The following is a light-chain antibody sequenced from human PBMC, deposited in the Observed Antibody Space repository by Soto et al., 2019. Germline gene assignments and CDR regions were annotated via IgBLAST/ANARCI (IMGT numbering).Light chain of an antibody. J-gene: IGKJ5*01. CDR1: QAIGNY. CDR2: GAT. V-gene: IGKV1-39*01. Sequence: DILMTQSPCSLSASLGDRVTCTFRASQAIGNYVNWYQQTPGKAHNLLIFGATTLQSGVPSRCSGSGYGTNFTLIISVLQPEVFAIYYCQQCHATPLTFGQGTRLEIK. CDR3: QQCHATPLT.